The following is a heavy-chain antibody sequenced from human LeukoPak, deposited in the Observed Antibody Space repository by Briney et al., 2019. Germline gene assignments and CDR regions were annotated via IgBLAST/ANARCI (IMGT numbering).Heavy chain of an antibody. J-gene: IGHJ4*02. CDR3: ARGNYYDSSGYYFDY. CDR1: GGSISSGSYY. Sequence: SETLSLTCTVSGGSISSGSYYWSWIRQPAGKGLEWIGRIYSSGSTNYNPSLKSRVTISVDTSKNQFSLKLSPVTAADTAVYYCARGNYYDSSGYYFDYWGQGTLVTVSS. CDR2: IYSSGST. D-gene: IGHD3-22*01. V-gene: IGHV4-61*02.